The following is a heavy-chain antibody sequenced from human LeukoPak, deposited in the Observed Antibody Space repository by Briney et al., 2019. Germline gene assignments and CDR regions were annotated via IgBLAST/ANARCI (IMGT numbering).Heavy chain of an antibody. D-gene: IGHD1-26*01. CDR2: IIPIFGIT. J-gene: IGHJ4*02. Sequence: SVKVSCKASGGTFSSYAISWVRQAPGQGLEWMGRIIPIFGITNYAQKFQGRVTITADKSTSTAYMELSSLRSEDTAVYYCARVVVGAIDYWGQGTLVTVSS. CDR3: ARVVVGAIDY. V-gene: IGHV1-69*04. CDR1: GGTFSSYA.